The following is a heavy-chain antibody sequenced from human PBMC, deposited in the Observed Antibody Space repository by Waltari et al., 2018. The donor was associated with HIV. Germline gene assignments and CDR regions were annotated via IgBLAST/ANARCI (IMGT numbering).Heavy chain of an antibody. CDR1: GFTFNNNA. J-gene: IGHJ6*02. V-gene: IGHV3-33*01. D-gene: IGHD1-1*01. Sequence: QVQLVESGGGVVQPGTSLRLSCAASGFTFNNNAMHWVRQAPGKGVDWVGVIWYDGRNKYYSDYVEGRFSITRDTSKNTLSLEMNSLRAEDTGIYYCARDRTATSRGNGMDVWGPGTTVIVSS. CDR3: ARDRTATSRGNGMDV. CDR2: IWYDGRNK.